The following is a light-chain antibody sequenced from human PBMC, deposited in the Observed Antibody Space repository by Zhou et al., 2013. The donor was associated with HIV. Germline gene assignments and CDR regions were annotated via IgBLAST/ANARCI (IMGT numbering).Light chain of an antibody. Sequence: EIVLTQFPGTLSLSPGETATLSCRASQSVRSSDLAWYQQKPGQTPRLLIYGASNRATGIPDRFSASGSGSDFTLTIDRLQPEDFAVYYCQQRYNWPITFGQGHDW. CDR2: GAS. CDR1: QSVRSSD. V-gene: IGKV3D-20*02. CDR3: QQRYNWPIT. J-gene: IGKJ5*01.